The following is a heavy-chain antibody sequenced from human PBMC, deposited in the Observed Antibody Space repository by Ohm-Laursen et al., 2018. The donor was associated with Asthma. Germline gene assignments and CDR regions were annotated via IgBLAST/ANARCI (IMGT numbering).Heavy chain of an antibody. CDR3: ARLDWVRSMFDS. J-gene: IGHJ4*02. CDR1: GFTFDDYA. D-gene: IGHD3-9*01. V-gene: IGHV4-59*01. CDR2: IQSSGGA. Sequence: LRLSCTASGFTFDDYAMHWVRQAPGRELEWIAYIQSSGGANYNPSLQSRVTLSLDTSKNQVSLRLSSVTAADTALYFCARLDWVRSMFDSWDPGIQVLVSS.